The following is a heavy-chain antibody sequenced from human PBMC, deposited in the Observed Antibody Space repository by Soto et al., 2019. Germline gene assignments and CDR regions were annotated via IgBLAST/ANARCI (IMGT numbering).Heavy chain of an antibody. CDR3: ATGVIWIGYFTVDS. CDR1: GGSFGNSA. J-gene: IGHJ4*02. D-gene: IGHD3-3*01. V-gene: IGHV1-69*13. CDR2: FIPVYRTL. Sequence: AASVKVSCKASGGSFGNSAINWVRQTPGQGLEWLGGFIPVYRTLNYAQKLQGRVTITADESTGTAYMTLSSLASDDTAVYYCATGVIWIGYFTVDSWGQGTRVTVSS.